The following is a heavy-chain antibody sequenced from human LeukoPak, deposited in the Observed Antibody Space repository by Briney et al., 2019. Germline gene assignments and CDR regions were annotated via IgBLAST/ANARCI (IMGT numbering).Heavy chain of an antibody. V-gene: IGHV3-30-3*01. CDR2: IPYDGSNK. CDR1: GFTFSSYA. J-gene: IGHJ4*02. CDR3: AREDFGNSEGSAFDY. D-gene: IGHD4-23*01. Sequence: GGSLRLSCAASGFTFSSYAMHWVRQAPGKGLEWVAVIPYDGSNKYYADSVKGRFTISRDNSKNTLYLQMNSLRAEDTAVYYCAREDFGNSEGSAFDYWGQGTLVTVSS.